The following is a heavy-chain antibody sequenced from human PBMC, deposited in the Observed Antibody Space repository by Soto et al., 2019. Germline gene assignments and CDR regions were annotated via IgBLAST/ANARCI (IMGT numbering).Heavy chain of an antibody. CDR1: GGSISSGGYS. D-gene: IGHD3-16*01. CDR2: IYHSGST. V-gene: IGHV4-30-2*01. Sequence: QLQLQESGSGLVKPSQTLSLTCAVSGGSISSGGYSWSWIRQPPGKGLEWIGYIYHSGSTYYNPSLKSRVTIAVDRSKNQCSLKLSSVTAADTAVYYCARGRDRYVWGSPSGYYFDYWGQGTLVTVSS. CDR3: ARGRDRYVWGSPSGYYFDY. J-gene: IGHJ4*02.